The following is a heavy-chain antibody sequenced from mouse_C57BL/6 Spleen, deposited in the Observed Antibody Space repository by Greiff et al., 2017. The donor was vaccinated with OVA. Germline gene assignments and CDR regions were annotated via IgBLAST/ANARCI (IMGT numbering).Heavy chain of an antibody. V-gene: IGHV3-6*01. D-gene: IGHD2-5*01. Sequence: EVQLQESGPGLVKPSQSLSLTCSVTGYSITSGYYWNWIRQFPGNKLEWMGYISYDGSNNYNPSLKNRISITRDTSKNQFFLKLNSVTTEDTATYYSARYSNYEGETMDYWGQGTSVTVSS. CDR1: GYSITSGYY. J-gene: IGHJ4*01. CDR3: ARYSNYEGETMDY. CDR2: ISYDGSN.